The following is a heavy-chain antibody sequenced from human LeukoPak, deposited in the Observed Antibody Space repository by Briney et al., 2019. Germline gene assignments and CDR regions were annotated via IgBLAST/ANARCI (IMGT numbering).Heavy chain of an antibody. CDR2: INTNTGNP. CDR3: ARRNWNVLGYAFDL. Sequence: ASVKVSCKASGYTFTDYAMNWVRQAPGQGLEWMGWINTNTGNPTYAQGFTGRFVFSLDTSVSTAYLQISNLEAEDTAVYYCARRNWNVLGYAFDLWGQGTMVTVSS. CDR1: GYTFTDYA. V-gene: IGHV7-4-1*02. D-gene: IGHD1-1*01. J-gene: IGHJ3*01.